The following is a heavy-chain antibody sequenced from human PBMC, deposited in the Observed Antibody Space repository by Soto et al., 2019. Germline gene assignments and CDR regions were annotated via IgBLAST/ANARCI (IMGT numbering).Heavy chain of an antibody. Sequence: PGESLKISCKGSGYSFTSYWIGWVRQMPGKGLEWMGIIYPGDSDTRYSPSFQGQVTISADKSIRTAYLQWSSLKASDTAMYYCARGTYSYGSALYYYYGMDVWGQGTTVTVSS. CDR3: ARGTYSYGSALYYYYGMDV. V-gene: IGHV5-51*01. D-gene: IGHD5-18*01. CDR1: GYSFTSYW. J-gene: IGHJ6*02. CDR2: IYPGDSDT.